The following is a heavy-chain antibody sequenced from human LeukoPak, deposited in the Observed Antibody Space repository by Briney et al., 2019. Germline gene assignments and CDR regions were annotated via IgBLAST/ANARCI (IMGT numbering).Heavy chain of an antibody. Sequence: SETLSLTCTVSGGYISGYYWTWIRQPPGKGLEWIANVYYSGTTNIHPSLKSRLILSLDMSKNKFSLNLTSVTATDTAVYYCARSIYNDQGTFDYWGQGAPVTVSS. D-gene: IGHD3-16*02. CDR1: GGYISGYY. CDR3: ARSIYNDQGTFDY. V-gene: IGHV4-59*01. J-gene: IGHJ4*02. CDR2: VYYSGTT.